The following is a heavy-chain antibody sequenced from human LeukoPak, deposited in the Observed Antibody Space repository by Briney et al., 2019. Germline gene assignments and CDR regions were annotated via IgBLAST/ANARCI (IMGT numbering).Heavy chain of an antibody. J-gene: IGHJ4*02. CDR2: IYYSGST. CDR3: AGQYYYDSSGYQFFDY. D-gene: IGHD3-22*01. Sequence: SETLSLTCTVSGGSISSYYWSWIRQPPVKGLEWIGYIYYSGSTNYNPSLKSRVTISVDTSKNQFSLKLSSVTAADTAVYYCAGQYYYDSSGYQFFDYWGQGTLVTVSS. V-gene: IGHV4-59*08. CDR1: GGSISSYY.